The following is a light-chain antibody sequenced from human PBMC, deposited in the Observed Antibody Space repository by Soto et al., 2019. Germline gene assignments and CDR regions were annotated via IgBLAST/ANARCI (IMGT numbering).Light chain of an antibody. CDR1: QGISTY. CDR2: AAS. CDR3: QQLNTYPLT. J-gene: IGKJ4*01. V-gene: IGKV1-9*01. Sequence: DIQLTQSPSFLSASVGDRVTITCRASQGISTYLAWYQQKPGKAPKLLIYAASTLQSGVPSRFSGSGSGTECTLTISSLQPEDFATYYCQQLNTYPLTFGGGTKVEI.